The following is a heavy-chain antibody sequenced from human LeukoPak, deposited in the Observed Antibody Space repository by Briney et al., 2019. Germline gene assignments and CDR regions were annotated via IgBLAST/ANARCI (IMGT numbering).Heavy chain of an antibody. CDR3: ARGFPSVISFVGY. V-gene: IGHV4-34*01. Sequence: PTETLSLTCAVYGGSFSGYYWSWIRQPPGKGLEWMGVINHSGSTNYNPSLKSRVTISVDTSKNQFSLKLSSVPAADTAVYYCARGFPSVISFVGYWGQGTLVTVSS. D-gene: IGHD2/OR15-2a*01. CDR1: GGSFSGYY. J-gene: IGHJ4*02. CDR2: INHSGST.